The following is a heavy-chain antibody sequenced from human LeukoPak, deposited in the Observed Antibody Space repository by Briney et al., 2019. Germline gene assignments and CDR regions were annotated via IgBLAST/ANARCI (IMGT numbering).Heavy chain of an antibody. CDR1: GGSISSGSYY. D-gene: IGHD5-12*01. CDR3: ASISGYERSYMDV. CDR2: IYTSGST. V-gene: IGHV4-61*02. Sequence: PSQTLSLTCTVSGGSISSGSYYWSWIRQPAGKGLEWIGRIYTSGSTNYNPSLKSRVTISVDTSKNQFSLKLSSVTAADTAVYYCASISGYERSYMDVWGKGTTVTVSS. J-gene: IGHJ6*03.